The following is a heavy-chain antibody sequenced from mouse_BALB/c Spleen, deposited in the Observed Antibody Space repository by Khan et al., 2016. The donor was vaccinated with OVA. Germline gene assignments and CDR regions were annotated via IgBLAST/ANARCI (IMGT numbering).Heavy chain of an antibody. CDR3: ARVPTFITTALDY. CDR1: GFTFSSNT. Sequence: EVELVESGGGLVQPGGSLKLSCAASGFTFSSNTMSWVRQTPEKRLEWVAYITNGGGSPYYPDTVKGRFTISRDNAKNTLYLQMSSLKSEDTAMYYCARVPTFITTALDYWGQGTSVTVSS. J-gene: IGHJ4*01. D-gene: IGHD1-2*01. CDR2: ITNGGGSP. V-gene: IGHV5-12-2*01.